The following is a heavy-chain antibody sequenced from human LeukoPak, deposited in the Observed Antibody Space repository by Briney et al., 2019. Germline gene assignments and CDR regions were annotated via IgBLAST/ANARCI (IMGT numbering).Heavy chain of an antibody. CDR2: ISFSGRT. Sequence: PSETLSLTCTVSGGSIRNYYWSWIRQPPRKGLEWIGYISFSGRTNYNPSLKSRVTISVDTSKNQFSLKLSSVTAADTAVYYCARDRNYNWFDPWGQGTLVTVSS. CDR3: ARDRNYNWFDP. CDR1: GGSIRNYY. J-gene: IGHJ5*02. D-gene: IGHD4-11*01. V-gene: IGHV4-59*12.